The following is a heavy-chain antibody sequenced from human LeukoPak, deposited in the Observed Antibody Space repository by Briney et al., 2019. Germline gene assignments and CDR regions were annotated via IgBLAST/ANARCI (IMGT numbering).Heavy chain of an antibody. CDR1: GYTFTSYY. D-gene: IGHD2-21*02. V-gene: IGHV1-46*01. Sequence: GASVKVSCKASGYTFTSYYMHWVRQAPGQGLEWMGIINPSGGSTSYAQKFQGRVTMTRDMSTSTVYMELSSLRSEDTAVYYCARDCGDCRPHGAFDIWGQGTMVTVSS. CDR2: INPSGGST. CDR3: ARDCGDCRPHGAFDI. J-gene: IGHJ3*02.